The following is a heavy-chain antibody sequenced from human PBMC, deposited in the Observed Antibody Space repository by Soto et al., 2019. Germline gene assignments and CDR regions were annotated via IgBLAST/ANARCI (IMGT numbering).Heavy chain of an antibody. D-gene: IGHD2-15*01. CDR2: ISSSSSYI. CDR3: ARDGVVAATLVEAFDI. Sequence: LRLSCAASGFTFSSYSMNWVRQAPGKGLEWVSSISSSSSYIYYADSVKGRFTISRDNAKNSLYLQMNSLRAEDTAVYYCARDGVVAATLVEAFDIWGQGTMVTVSS. CDR1: GFTFSSYS. V-gene: IGHV3-21*01. J-gene: IGHJ3*02.